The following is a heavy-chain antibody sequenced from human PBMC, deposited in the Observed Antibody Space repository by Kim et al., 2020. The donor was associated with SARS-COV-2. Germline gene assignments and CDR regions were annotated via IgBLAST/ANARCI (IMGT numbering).Heavy chain of an antibody. CDR1: GYTFTSYY. D-gene: IGHD5-12*01. Sequence: ASVKVSCKASGYTFTSYYMHWVRQAPGQGLEWMGIVNPSVGYINYAQKFQGRVTMTRDTSMRTVYMELSNLRSEDTAVYYCARRRGYSGSDGMDVWGQGTTVTVSS. CDR3: ARRRGYSGSDGMDV. V-gene: IGHV1-46*01. J-gene: IGHJ6*02. CDR2: VNPSVGYI.